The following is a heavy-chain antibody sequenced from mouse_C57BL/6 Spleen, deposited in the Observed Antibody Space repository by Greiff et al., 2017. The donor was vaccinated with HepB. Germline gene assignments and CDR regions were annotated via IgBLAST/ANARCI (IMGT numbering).Heavy chain of an antibody. V-gene: IGHV1-59*01. CDR1: GYTFTSYW. Sequence: QVQLQQPGAELVRPGTSVKLSCKASGYTFTSYWMHWVKQRPGQGLEWIGVIDPSDSYTNYNEKFKGKATLTAEKSSSTAYMQLSSLTSEDSAVYFCARGGTRGFAYWGQGTLVTVSA. CDR2: IDPSDSYT. CDR3: ARGGTRGFAY. J-gene: IGHJ3*01. D-gene: IGHD3-3*01.